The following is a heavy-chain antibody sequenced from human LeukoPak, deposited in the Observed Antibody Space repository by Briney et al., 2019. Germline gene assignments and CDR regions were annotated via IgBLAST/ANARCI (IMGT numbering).Heavy chain of an antibody. V-gene: IGHV3-48*03. Sequence: GGSLRLSCTASGFTFSSYEMNWVRQAPGKGLEWVSYIGSSGDIIHYADSVKGRFTISRDNAKNSLYLQMNSLRAEDTALYYCTREGNSLNIDAFDIWGQGTVVTVSS. CDR1: GFTFSSYE. CDR3: TREGNSLNIDAFDI. J-gene: IGHJ3*02. CDR2: IGSSGDII. D-gene: IGHD6-13*01.